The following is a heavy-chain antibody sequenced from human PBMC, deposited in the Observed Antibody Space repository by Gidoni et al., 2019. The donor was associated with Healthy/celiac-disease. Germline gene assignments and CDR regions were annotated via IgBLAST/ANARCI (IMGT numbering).Heavy chain of an antibody. V-gene: IGHV4-61*02. Sequence: QVQLQESGPGPVTPSQTLSLTCTASGASISSGSYYWSWIRQPAGKGLEWIGRIYTSGSTNYNPSLKSRVTISVDTSKNQFSLKLSSVTAADTAVYYCARMDAFDIWGQGTMVTVSS. J-gene: IGHJ3*02. CDR3: ARMDAFDI. CDR2: IYTSGST. CDR1: GASISSGSYY.